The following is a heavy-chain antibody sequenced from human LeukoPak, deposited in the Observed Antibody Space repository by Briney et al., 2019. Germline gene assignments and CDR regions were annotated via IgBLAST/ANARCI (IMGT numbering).Heavy chain of an antibody. Sequence: GGSLRLSCAASGFTFSSYWMSWARQAPGKGLEWVANIKQDGSEKYYVDSVKGRFTISRDNAKNSLYLQMDSLRAEDTAVYYCARDRIQLWFQNHYLDYWGQGTLVTVSS. V-gene: IGHV3-7*03. CDR1: GFTFSSYW. J-gene: IGHJ4*02. D-gene: IGHD5-18*01. CDR2: IKQDGSEK. CDR3: ARDRIQLWFQNHYLDY.